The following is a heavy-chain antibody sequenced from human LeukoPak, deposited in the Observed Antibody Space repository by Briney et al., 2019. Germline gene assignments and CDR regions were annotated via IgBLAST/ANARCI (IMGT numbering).Heavy chain of an antibody. V-gene: IGHV3-23*01. J-gene: IGHJ6*03. CDR1: EFTFNRHD. CDR3: AKTTRYISDSDWASCYYYMDV. Sequence: GSLILSCTASEFTFNRHDINWVRQSPGTGLEWVSTISGGGGSTYYADSVKGRFTISRDNSNNILYLQMNRLRAEDAALYYCAKTTRYISDSDWASCYYYMDVWGKGTTVTVSS. D-gene: IGHD6-25*01. CDR2: ISGGGGST.